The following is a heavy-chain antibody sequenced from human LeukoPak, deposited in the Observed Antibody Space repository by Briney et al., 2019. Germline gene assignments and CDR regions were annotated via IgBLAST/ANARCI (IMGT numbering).Heavy chain of an antibody. Sequence: GESLKISCKGSGYNFTSNWIGWVRQMPGKGLEWMGWMNPDGGGTTYGQIFQGRVTMTRDTSISTAYMELSGLRSDDTAVYYCARANMVRGVGLFFDRNWFDPWGQGTLVTVSS. V-gene: IGHV1-2*02. CDR2: MNPDGGGT. J-gene: IGHJ5*02. CDR1: GYNFTSNW. D-gene: IGHD3-10*01. CDR3: ARANMVRGVGLFFDRNWFDP.